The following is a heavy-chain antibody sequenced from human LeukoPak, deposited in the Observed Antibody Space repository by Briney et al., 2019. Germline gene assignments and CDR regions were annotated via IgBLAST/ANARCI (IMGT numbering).Heavy chain of an antibody. D-gene: IGHD2-15*01. Sequence: ASVKVSCKASGYTFTSYYMHWVRQAPGQGLEWKGIINPSGGGTSYAQKFQGRVTMTRDTSTSTVYMELSSLRSEDTAVYYCARDYCSGGSCYSRFDYWGQGTLVTVSS. V-gene: IGHV1-46*01. CDR3: ARDYCSGGSCYSRFDY. CDR2: INPSGGGT. CDR1: GYTFTSYY. J-gene: IGHJ4*02.